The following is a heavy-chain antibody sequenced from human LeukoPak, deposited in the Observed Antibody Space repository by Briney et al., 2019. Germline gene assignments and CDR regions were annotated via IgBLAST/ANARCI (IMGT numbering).Heavy chain of an antibody. CDR3: ARSSGSISFGIGNAVLGYFDY. D-gene: IGHD6-19*01. V-gene: IGHV3-9*01. CDR1: GFPFEVYA. Sequence: PGRSLTLPCAPFGFPFEVYAWLGSRQAPGRAWGGFSVFGWIRGSIGYADSVKGRFTISRDNAKNSLYLQMNSLRAEDTALYYCARSSGSISFGIGNAVLGYFDYWGQGTLVTVSS. CDR2: FGWIRGSI. J-gene: IGHJ4*02.